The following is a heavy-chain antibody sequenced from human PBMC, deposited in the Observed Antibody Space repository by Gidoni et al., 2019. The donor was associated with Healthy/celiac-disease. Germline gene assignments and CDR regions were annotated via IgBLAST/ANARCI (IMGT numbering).Heavy chain of an antibody. V-gene: IGHV3-30-3*01. D-gene: IGHD2-2*01. J-gene: IGHJ3*02. CDR3: ARAGLPAVIKVVAFDI. Sequence: QVQLVESGGGVVQPGRSLRLSCAASGFTFSSYAMHWVRQAPGKGLEWVAVISYDGSNKYYADAVKGRFTISRDNSKNTLYLQMNSLRAEDTAVYYCARAGLPAVIKVVAFDIWGQGTMVTVSS. CDR2: ISYDGSNK. CDR1: GFTFSSYA.